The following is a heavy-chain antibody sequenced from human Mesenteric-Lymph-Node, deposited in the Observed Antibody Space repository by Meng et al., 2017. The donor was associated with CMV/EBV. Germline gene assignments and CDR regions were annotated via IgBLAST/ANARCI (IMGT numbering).Heavy chain of an antibody. D-gene: IGHD4-23*01. V-gene: IGHV4-34*01. CDR1: GGSFSGYY. CDR2: INHSGST. J-gene: IGHJ4*02. Sequence: VQLQQWGAGLLKPSETLSLTCAVHGGSFSGYYWSWIRQPPGKGLEWIGEINHSGSTNYNPSLKSRVTISVDTSKNQFSLKLSSVTAADTAVYYCARHQRWLKSEGGFNYWGQGTLVTVSS. CDR3: ARHQRWLKSEGGFNY.